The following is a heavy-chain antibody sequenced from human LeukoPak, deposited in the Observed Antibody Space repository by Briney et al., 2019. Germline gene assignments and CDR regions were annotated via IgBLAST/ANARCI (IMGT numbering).Heavy chain of an antibody. CDR2: ISAYNGNT. Sequence: ASVKVSCKASGYTFTSYGISWVRQAPGQGLEWMGWISAYNGNTNYAQKLQGRVTMITDTSTSTAYMELRSLRSDDTAAYYCARDMGPGYYGIPDIDYWGQGTLVTVSS. CDR1: GYTFTSYG. V-gene: IGHV1-18*01. CDR3: ARDMGPGYYGIPDIDY. J-gene: IGHJ4*02. D-gene: IGHD1-26*01.